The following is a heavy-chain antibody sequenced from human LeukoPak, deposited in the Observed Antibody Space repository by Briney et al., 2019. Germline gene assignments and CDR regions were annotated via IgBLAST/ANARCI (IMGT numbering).Heavy chain of an antibody. V-gene: IGHV3-73*01. Sequence: GGSLKLSCAASGFTFSGSAMHWVRQASGKGLEWVGRIRSKANSYATAYAASVKGRFTISRDDSKNTAYLQMNSLKTEDTAVYYCTRHALAAGAGYWGQGTLVTVSS. CDR3: TRHALAAGAGY. CDR1: GFTFSGSA. CDR2: IRSKANSYAT. D-gene: IGHD6-13*01. J-gene: IGHJ4*02.